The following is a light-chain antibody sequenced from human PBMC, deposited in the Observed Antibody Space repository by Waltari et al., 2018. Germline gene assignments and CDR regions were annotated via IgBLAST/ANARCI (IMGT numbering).Light chain of an antibody. CDR3: SSYTSSSSWV. CDR1: RSDAGGYNY. Sequence: SALTQPATVSGSPGQSLTISCTGTRSDAGGYNYVSWYPQHPGKAPKFMISDVSKRPSGVSIRFSDSKSGNTASLTIFGLQAEDEADYCCSSYTSSSSWVFGGGTKLTVL. V-gene: IGLV2-14*01. CDR2: DVS. J-gene: IGLJ3*02.